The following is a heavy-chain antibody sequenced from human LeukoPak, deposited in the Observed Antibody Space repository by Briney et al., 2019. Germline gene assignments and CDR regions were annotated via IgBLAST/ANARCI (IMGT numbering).Heavy chain of an antibody. V-gene: IGHV4-59*08. J-gene: IGHJ5*02. D-gene: IGHD2-8*02. CDR2: ISYSGGT. CDR3: ARRVIMSATGVPDTWLDP. CDR1: GGSISNYY. Sequence: SETLSLTCTVSGGSISNYYWNWIRQPPGKGLEWVGHISYSGGTKYNPSLQSRVTISIDTSKNQFSLTLSSVTAADTAVYYCARRVIMSATGVPDTWLDPWGQGILVTVSS.